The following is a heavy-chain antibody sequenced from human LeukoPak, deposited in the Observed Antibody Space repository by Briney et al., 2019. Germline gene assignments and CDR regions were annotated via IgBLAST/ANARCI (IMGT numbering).Heavy chain of an antibody. CDR1: GFTFSSYA. CDR2: ISGSGGST. CDR3: AKLSLMLVEMATISFSPDY. D-gene: IGHD5-24*01. V-gene: IGHV3-23*01. J-gene: IGHJ4*02. Sequence: SGGSLRLSCAASGFTFSSYAMSWVRQAPGKGLEWVSAISGSGGSTYYADSVKGRFTISRDNSKNTLYLQMISLRAEDTAVYYCAKLSLMLVEMATISFSPDYWGQGTLVTVSS.